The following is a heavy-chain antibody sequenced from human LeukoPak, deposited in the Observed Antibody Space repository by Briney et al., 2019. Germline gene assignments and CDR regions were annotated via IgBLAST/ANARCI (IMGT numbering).Heavy chain of an antibody. CDR3: ARLVPSSGYLTWGYFQH. V-gene: IGHV4-39*01. J-gene: IGHJ1*01. D-gene: IGHD3-22*01. CDR2: IYYSGST. CDR1: GGSISSSSYY. Sequence: SETLSLTCTVSGGSISSSSYYWGWIRQPPGKGLEWIGSIYYSGSTYYNPSLKSRVTISVDTSKNQFSLKLSSVTAADTAVYYCARLVPSSGYLTWGYFQHWGQGTLVTVSS.